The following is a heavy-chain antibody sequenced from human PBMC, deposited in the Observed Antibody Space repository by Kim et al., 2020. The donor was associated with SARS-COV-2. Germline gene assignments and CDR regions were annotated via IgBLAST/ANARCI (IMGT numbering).Heavy chain of an antibody. Sequence: GGSLRLSCAASGFTFSSYEMNWVRQAPGKGLEWVSYIGSSTSTIYYADSVKGRFTISRDNAKNSLYLQMNSLRAEDTAVYYCARGGTYYDFWSGFYNYHYAMDVWGQGTTVTVSS. CDR3: ARGGTYYDFWSGFYNYHYAMDV. CDR1: GFTFSSYE. CDR2: IGSSTSTI. V-gene: IGHV3-48*03. J-gene: IGHJ6*02. D-gene: IGHD3-3*01.